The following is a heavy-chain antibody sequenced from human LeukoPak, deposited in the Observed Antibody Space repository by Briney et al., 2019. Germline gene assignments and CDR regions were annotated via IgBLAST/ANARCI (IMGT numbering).Heavy chain of an antibody. Sequence: PGGSLRLSCTVSGFTFSAFAMMWVRQAPGKGPEPVSAIHAGGIPAFYAESVKGRFTISRDNSRNTLFLQMNSLTAEDTAVYYCARDPNGDYIGAFDMWGPGTVVTVSS. CDR2: IHAGGIPA. V-gene: IGHV3-23*01. J-gene: IGHJ3*02. CDR3: ARDPNGDYIGAFDM. CDR1: GFTFSAFA. D-gene: IGHD4-17*01.